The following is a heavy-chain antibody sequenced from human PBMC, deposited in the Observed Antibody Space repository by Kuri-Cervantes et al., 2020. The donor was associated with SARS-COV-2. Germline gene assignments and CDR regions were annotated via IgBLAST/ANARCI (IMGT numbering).Heavy chain of an antibody. D-gene: IGHD6-6*01. CDR3: RGYSTSSYYYYGMDV. Sequence: GSLRLSCTVSGGSISNSFYYWGWIRQPPGKGLEWIGSIYYSGSTFYSPSLKSRVTIFVDTSKDQFSLKLSSVTAADTAVYYCRGYSTSSYYYYGMDVWGHGTTVNVSS. CDR2: IYYSGST. J-gene: IGHJ6*02. V-gene: IGHV4-39*01. CDR1: GGSISNSFYY.